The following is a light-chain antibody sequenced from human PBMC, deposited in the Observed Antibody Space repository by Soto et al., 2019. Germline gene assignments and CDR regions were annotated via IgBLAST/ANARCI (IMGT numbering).Light chain of an antibody. Sequence: QAVVTQSPSASASLGASVKLTCTLSNGHNTNAIAWHQQRPEKGPRYLMKVNSDGSHSRGGGIPDRFSASSSGAERYLTISGLQSEDEADYYCQTWDTGMVFGGGTKLTVL. CDR3: QTWDTGMV. CDR2: VNSDGSH. J-gene: IGLJ2*01. V-gene: IGLV4-69*01. CDR1: NGHNTNA.